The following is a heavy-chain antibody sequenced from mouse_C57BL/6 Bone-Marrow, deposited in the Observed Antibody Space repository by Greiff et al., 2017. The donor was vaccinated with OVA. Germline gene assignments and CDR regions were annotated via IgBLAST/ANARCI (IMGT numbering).Heavy chain of an antibody. CDR3: ARSNWDLFFAY. V-gene: IGHV1-81*01. J-gene: IGHJ3*01. CDR2: IYPRSGNT. D-gene: IGHD4-1*01. Sequence: QVQLQQSGAELARPGASVKLSCKASGYTFTSYGISWVKQRPGQGLEWIGEIYPRSGNTYYNEKFKGKATLNADKSSSTAYMELRSLTSEDAAVYSCARSNWDLFFAYWGQGTLVTVSA. CDR1: GYTFTSYG.